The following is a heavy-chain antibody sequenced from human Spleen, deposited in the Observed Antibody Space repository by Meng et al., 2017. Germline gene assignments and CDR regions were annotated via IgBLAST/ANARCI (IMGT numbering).Heavy chain of an antibody. CDR3: ARGPTTMAHDFDY. CDR1: GGSFSDSY. CDR2: INHSGST. Sequence: QVLPQEWVAGLLKPSETLSLTCVVSGGSFSDSYWSWIRQPPGKGLEWIGEINHSGSTNYNPSLESRATISVDTSQNNLSLKLSSVTAADSAVYYCARGPTTMAHDFDYWGQGTLVTVSS. D-gene: IGHD4-11*01. J-gene: IGHJ4*02. V-gene: IGHV4-34*01.